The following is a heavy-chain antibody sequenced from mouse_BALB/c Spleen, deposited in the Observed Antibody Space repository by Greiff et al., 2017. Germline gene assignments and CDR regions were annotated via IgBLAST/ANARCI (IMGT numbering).Heavy chain of an antibody. CDR1: GFTFSSYG. J-gene: IGHJ3*01. D-gene: IGHD1-2*01. CDR3: ARDERLGFAY. CDR2: INSNGGST. Sequence: EVQVVESGGGLVQPGGSLKLSCAASGFTFSSYGMSWVRQTPDKRLELVATINSNGGSTYYPDSVKGRFTISRDNAKNTLYLQMSSLKSEDTAMYYCARDERLGFAYWGQGTLVTVSA. V-gene: IGHV5-6-3*01.